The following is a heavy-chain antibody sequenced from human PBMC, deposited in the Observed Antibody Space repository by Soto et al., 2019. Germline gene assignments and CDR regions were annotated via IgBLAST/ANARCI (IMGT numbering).Heavy chain of an antibody. CDR1: GYTLTSYA. CDR3: ARDGDFWSGYYTYYFDY. Sequence: GASVKVSCKASGYTLTSYAMHWVRQAPGQRLEWMGWINAGNGNTKYSQKFQGRVTITRDTSASTAYMELSSLRSEDTAVYYCARDGDFWSGYYTYYFDYWGQGTLVTVSS. J-gene: IGHJ4*02. V-gene: IGHV1-3*01. D-gene: IGHD3-3*01. CDR2: INAGNGNT.